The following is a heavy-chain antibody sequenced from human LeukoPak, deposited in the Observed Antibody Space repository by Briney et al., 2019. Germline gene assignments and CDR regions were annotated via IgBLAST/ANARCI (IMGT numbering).Heavy chain of an antibody. CDR1: GFAFSAYA. CDR2: ISYDGSNK. Sequence: PGRSLRLSCAASGFAFSAYALYWVRQARQAPGKGLEWVAIISYDGSNKYYADSVKGRFTISRDNSKNTLYLQMNSLRAEDTAVYYCARDYCSGSSCYSEGYWGQGTLVTVSS. J-gene: IGHJ4*02. D-gene: IGHD2-15*01. CDR3: ARDYCSGSSCYSEGY. V-gene: IGHV3-30-3*01.